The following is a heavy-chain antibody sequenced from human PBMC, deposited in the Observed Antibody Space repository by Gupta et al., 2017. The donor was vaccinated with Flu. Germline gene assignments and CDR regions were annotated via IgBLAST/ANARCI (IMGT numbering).Heavy chain of an antibody. CDR3: ASGATVTTTRPIDY. Sequence: TNYNPSLKSRVTISVDTSKNQFSLKLSSVTAADTAVYYCASGATVTTTRPIDYWGQGTLVTVSS. J-gene: IGHJ4*02. CDR2: T. V-gene: IGHV4-34*01. D-gene: IGHD4-17*01.